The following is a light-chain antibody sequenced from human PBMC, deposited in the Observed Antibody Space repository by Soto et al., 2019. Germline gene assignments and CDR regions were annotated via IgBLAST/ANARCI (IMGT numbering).Light chain of an antibody. Sequence: EIVLTQSPATLSLSPGERATLSCRASQRVSSYLAGYHQKPGQAPRLLIYDASNRATGIPARFSGSGSGTDFTLTISSLEPEDFAVYYCQQRSNWPPMYTFGQGTKLEIK. CDR2: DAS. J-gene: IGKJ2*01. V-gene: IGKV3-11*01. CDR3: QQRSNWPPMYT. CDR1: QRVSSY.